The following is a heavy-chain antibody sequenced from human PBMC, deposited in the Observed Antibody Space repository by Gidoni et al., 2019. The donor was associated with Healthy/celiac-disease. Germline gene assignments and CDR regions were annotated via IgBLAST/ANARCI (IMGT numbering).Heavy chain of an antibody. D-gene: IGHD1-20*01. J-gene: IGHJ3*02. CDR3: AKDFNWNDPMYAFDI. V-gene: IGHV3-23*01. CDR1: VFTFSSYA. Sequence: VQLLEAGGGFVQPGGSLRLSCAASVFTFSSYAMSWVRQAPGKGLEWVSAISGSGGSTYYADSVKGRFTISRDNSKNTLYLQMNSLRAEDTAVYYCAKDFNWNDPMYAFDIWGQGTMVTVSS. CDR2: ISGSGGST.